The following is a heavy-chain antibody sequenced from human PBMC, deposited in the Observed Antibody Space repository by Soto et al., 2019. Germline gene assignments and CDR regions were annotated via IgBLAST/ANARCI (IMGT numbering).Heavy chain of an antibody. V-gene: IGHV1-8*01. Sequence: GXSVKVSCKASVYTFTSYDINWVRQATGQGLEWMGWMNPNSGNTGYAQKFQGRVTMTRNTSISTAYMELSSLRSEDTAVYYCASRPTGTTGLDHWGQGTLVTVSS. J-gene: IGHJ5*02. D-gene: IGHD1-7*01. CDR1: VYTFTSYD. CDR3: ASRPTGTTGLDH. CDR2: MNPNSGNT.